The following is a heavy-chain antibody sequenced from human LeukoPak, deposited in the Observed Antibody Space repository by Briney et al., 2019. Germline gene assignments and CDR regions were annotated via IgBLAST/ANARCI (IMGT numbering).Heavy chain of an antibody. J-gene: IGHJ4*02. D-gene: IGHD3-3*01. CDR3: ARDRDDFWSGYQPGLPDY. CDR2: ISYDGSNR. CDR1: GFTFSSYG. V-gene: IGHV3-30*03. Sequence: GGSLRLSCAVSGFTFSSYGMHWVRQAPGKGLEWVAVISYDGSNRYYADSVKGRFTISRDNAKNSLYLQMNSLRAEDTAVYYCARDRDDFWSGYQPGLPDYWGQGTLVTVSS.